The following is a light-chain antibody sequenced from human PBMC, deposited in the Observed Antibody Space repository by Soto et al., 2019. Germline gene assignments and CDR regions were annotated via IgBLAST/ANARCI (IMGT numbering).Light chain of an antibody. Sequence: SYELTQPPSVSVSPGQTASITCSGDALGDKYACWYQQKPGQSPVLVIYQDTKRPSGIPGRFSGSNSGNTATLTISGTQAMDEADYYCQVWDSSTVVFGGGTKVTVL. CDR1: ALGDKY. V-gene: IGLV3-1*01. CDR2: QDT. J-gene: IGLJ2*01. CDR3: QVWDSSTVV.